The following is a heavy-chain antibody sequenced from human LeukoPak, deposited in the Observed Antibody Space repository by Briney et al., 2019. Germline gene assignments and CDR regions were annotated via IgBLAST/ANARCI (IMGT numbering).Heavy chain of an antibody. Sequence: GSLRLSCAASGFTVSSNYMSWVRQAPGKGLEWVSVIYSGGSTYCADSVKGRFTISRDNSKNTLYLQMNSLRAEDTAVYYCARVVRGVIYYWGQGTLVTVSS. CDR3: ARVVRGVIYY. D-gene: IGHD3-10*01. CDR1: GFTVSSNY. CDR2: IYSGGST. V-gene: IGHV3-53*01. J-gene: IGHJ4*02.